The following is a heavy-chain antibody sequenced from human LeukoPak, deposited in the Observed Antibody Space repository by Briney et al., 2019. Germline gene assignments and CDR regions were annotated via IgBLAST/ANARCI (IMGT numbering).Heavy chain of an antibody. J-gene: IGHJ3*02. CDR2: IRNDGNNK. V-gene: IGHV3-30*02. D-gene: IGHD2-2*01. CDR1: GFTFSSYG. CDR3: ARDGHCSSTSCYLDAFDI. Sequence: GGSLRLSRAASGFTFSSYGMHWVRQAPGKGLEWVAFIRNDGNNKYYADSVKGRFTISRDNSKNTLYLQMNSLRAEDTAVYYCARDGHCSSTSCYLDAFDIWGQGTMVTVSS.